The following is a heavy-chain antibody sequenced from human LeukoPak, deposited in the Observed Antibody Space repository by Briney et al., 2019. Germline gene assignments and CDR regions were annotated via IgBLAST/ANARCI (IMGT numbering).Heavy chain of an antibody. Sequence: PGTSLGLSCAASGFTFSSYGMHWVRQAPGKGLEWVAVIWYDGSNKYYVDSVKGRFTISRDNSKNTLYLQMNSLRAEDTAVYYCAKEDEYYYDSSGYSYFDYWGQGTLVTVSS. CDR3: AKEDEYYYDSSGYSYFDY. CDR2: IWYDGSNK. V-gene: IGHV3-33*06. CDR1: GFTFSSYG. J-gene: IGHJ4*02. D-gene: IGHD3-22*01.